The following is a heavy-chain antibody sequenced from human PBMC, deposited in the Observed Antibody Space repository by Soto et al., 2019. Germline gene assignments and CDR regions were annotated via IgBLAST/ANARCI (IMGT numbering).Heavy chain of an antibody. CDR3: ARHENYGDYVPSLDY. V-gene: IGHV4-30-4*01. Sequence: QVQLQESGPGLVKPSQTLSLTCTVSGGSISSGDYYWSWIRQPPGKGLEWIGYIYYSGSTYYNPYHKSRVTISVDTSKNQYSLKLSSVTAADTAVYYCARHENYGDYVPSLDYWGQGTLVTVSS. CDR1: GGSISSGDYY. CDR2: IYYSGST. J-gene: IGHJ4*02. D-gene: IGHD4-17*01.